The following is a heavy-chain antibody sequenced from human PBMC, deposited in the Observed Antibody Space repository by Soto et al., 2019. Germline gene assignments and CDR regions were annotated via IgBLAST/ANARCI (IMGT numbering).Heavy chain of an antibody. V-gene: IGHV1-2*04. CDR1: GYTFIGYY. CDR3: ARSWCGYDLGDY. D-gene: IGHD5-12*01. J-gene: IGHJ4*02. Sequence: QVQLVQSGAEVKKPGASVKVSCKASGYTFIGYYIHWVRQAPGQGLEWMGWINPNSGGAKYSQKFQAWVTMTSDTSISTAYMELSRLKSDDTAVYYCARSWCGYDLGDYWVQGTLVTVSS. CDR2: INPNSGGA.